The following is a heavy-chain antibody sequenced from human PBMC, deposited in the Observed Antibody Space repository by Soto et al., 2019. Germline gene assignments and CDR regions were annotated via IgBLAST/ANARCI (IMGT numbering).Heavy chain of an antibody. D-gene: IGHD3-10*01. J-gene: IGHJ4*02. CDR1: GFTFSNYW. CDR3: VRDVDGDLDY. Sequence: AGGSLRLSCVASGFTFSNYWMDWVRQAPGKGLEWVANIKKDGSDKNYVDSVKGRFTISRDNAKNSVFIQMNSLRAEDTAVYYCVRDVDGDLDYWGRGTLVTVSS. CDR2: IKKDGSDK. V-gene: IGHV3-7*03.